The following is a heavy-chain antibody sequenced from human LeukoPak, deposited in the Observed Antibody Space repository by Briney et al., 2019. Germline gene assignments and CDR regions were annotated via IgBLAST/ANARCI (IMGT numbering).Heavy chain of an antibody. CDR3: ARLYSGTYGFDY. Sequence: KAEEPLKISCKGSGYNFTTYWIGWVRQMPGKGLEWMGIIYAGDSDTRYSPSFQGQVTISADKSISTAYLQWSSLKASDTAMYYCARLYSGTYGFDYWGQGTLVTVSS. CDR1: GYNFTTYW. CDR2: IYAGDSDT. J-gene: IGHJ4*02. V-gene: IGHV5-51*01. D-gene: IGHD1-26*01.